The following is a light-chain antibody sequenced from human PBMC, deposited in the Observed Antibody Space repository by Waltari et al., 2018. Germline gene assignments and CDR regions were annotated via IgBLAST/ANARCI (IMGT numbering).Light chain of an antibody. Sequence: EIVMTQSPATLSVSPGQSATLSCRASQSVSTNLAWYEQKPGQAPRLLIYDASTRPTGIPARFSGSGAGTEFTITISSLQSEDFAVYYCQQYDNWPPLTFGGGTKVEIK. CDR3: QQYDNWPPLT. V-gene: IGKV3-15*01. CDR2: DAS. J-gene: IGKJ4*01. CDR1: QSVSTN.